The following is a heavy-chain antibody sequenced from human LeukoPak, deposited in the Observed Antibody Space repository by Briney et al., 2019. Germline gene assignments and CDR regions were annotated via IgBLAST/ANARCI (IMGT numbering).Heavy chain of an antibody. CDR3: ARVGAAVSFDL. Sequence: GGSLRLSCAASGFSFSSYEANWVRQAPGKGLEWVSYISTSGHNIFYADPVKGRFTISRGNAKNSLYLQMNSLRAEDTAVYFCARVGAAVSFDLWGQGTLVTVSS. V-gene: IGHV3-48*03. CDR1: GFSFSSYE. D-gene: IGHD1-26*01. CDR2: ISTSGHNI. J-gene: IGHJ5*02.